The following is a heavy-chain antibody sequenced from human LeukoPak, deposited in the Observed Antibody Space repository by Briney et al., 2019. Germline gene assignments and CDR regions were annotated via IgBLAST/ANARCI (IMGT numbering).Heavy chain of an antibody. CDR3: ARVKGERFLEWLFFDY. J-gene: IGHJ4*02. Sequence: SETLSLTCTVSGGSISSSSYYWSWIRQPPGKGLEWIGEINHSGSTNYNPSLKSRVTISVDTSKNQFSLKLSSVTAADTAVYYCARVKGERFLEWLFFDYWGQGTLVTVSS. CDR1: GGSISSSSYY. D-gene: IGHD3-3*01. CDR2: INHSGST. V-gene: IGHV4-39*07.